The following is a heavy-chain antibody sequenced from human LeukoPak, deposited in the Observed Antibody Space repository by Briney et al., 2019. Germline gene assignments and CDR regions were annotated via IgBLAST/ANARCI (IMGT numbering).Heavy chain of an antibody. D-gene: IGHD6-13*01. CDR1: GFTFSSYG. V-gene: IGHV3-33*01. CDR2: IWYDGSNK. J-gene: IGHJ6*02. Sequence: PGRSLRLSCAASGFTFSSYGMHWVRQAPGKGLEWVAPIWYDGSNKYYADSVKGRFTISRDNSKNTLYLQMHSLRAEDTAVYYCARDFVAAPTVWGQGTTVTVSS. CDR3: ARDFVAAPTV.